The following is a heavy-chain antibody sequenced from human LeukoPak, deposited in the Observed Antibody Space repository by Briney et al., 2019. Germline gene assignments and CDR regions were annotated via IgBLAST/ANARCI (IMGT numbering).Heavy chain of an antibody. J-gene: IGHJ3*02. V-gene: IGHV4-34*01. D-gene: IGHD6-19*01. Sequence: SETLSLTCAVYGGSFSGYYWSWIRQPPGKGLEWIGEINHSGSTNYNPSLKSRVTISVDTSKNQFSLKLSSVTAADTAVYYCARDSSGWYNPDAFDIWGQGTMVTVSS. CDR2: INHSGST. CDR1: GGSFSGYY. CDR3: ARDSSGWYNPDAFDI.